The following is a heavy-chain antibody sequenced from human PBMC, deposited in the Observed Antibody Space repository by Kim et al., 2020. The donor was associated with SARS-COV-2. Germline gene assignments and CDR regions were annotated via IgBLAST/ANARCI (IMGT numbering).Heavy chain of an antibody. D-gene: IGHD5-12*01. V-gene: IGHV3-30*01. J-gene: IGHJ4*02. CDR2: KK. CDR3: ASRDGYNYHY. Sequence: KKYYVNSLKGRLTIPRDNSKNTLYLQMNSLRAEDTAVYYCASRDGYNYHYWGQGTLVTVSS.